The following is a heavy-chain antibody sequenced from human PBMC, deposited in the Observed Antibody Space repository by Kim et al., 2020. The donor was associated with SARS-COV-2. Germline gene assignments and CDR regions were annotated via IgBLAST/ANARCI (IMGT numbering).Heavy chain of an antibody. CDR2: T. D-gene: IGHD4-4*01. Sequence: TSSNTALKSRITISADTSKNQFSLKLSSVTAADTAVYYCAREVTAGMDVWGQGTSVTVSS. J-gene: IGHJ6*02. V-gene: IGHV4-30-4*05. CDR3: AREVTAGMDV.